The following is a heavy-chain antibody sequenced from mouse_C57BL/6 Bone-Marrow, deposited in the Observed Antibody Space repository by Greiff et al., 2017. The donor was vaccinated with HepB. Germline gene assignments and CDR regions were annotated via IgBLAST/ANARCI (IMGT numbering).Heavy chain of an antibody. CDR2: INPGSGGT. CDR3: ARSITTVVAPFAY. V-gene: IGHV1-54*01. Sequence: VQLQQSGAELVRPGTSVKVSCKASGYAFTNYLIEWVKQRPGQGLEWIGVINPGSGGTNYNEKFKGKATLTADKSSSTAYMQLSSLTSEDSAVCFGARSITTVVAPFAYWGQGTLVTVSA. CDR1: GYAFTNYL. J-gene: IGHJ3*01. D-gene: IGHD1-1*01.